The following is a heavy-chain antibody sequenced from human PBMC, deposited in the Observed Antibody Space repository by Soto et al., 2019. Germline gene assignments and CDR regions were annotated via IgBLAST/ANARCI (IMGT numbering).Heavy chain of an antibody. Sequence: QVQLVQSGAEVKKPGASVKLSCKASGYSFTNHYMHWVRQAPGQGLEWMGIINPRSGSASYAQKFQDTVTMTRYTSTSTVYMELRSLRAEDTAVYYCARDFDGTTDAFAFWGQGTMFTVSS. CDR2: INPRSGSA. V-gene: IGHV1-46*01. CDR1: GYSFTNHY. CDR3: ARDFDGTTDAFAF. D-gene: IGHD1-7*01. J-gene: IGHJ3*01.